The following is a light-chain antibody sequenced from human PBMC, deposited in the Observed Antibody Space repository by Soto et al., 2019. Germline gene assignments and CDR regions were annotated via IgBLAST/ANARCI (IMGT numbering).Light chain of an antibody. V-gene: IGLV1-40*01. CDR2: GNS. CDR1: SSKIGAGYD. Sequence: VLTQRPSVSGAPGQRVTISCTGSSSKIGAGYDVHWYQQLPGTAPKLLIYGNSNRPSGVPDRFSGSKSGTSASLAITRLQAEDEADYYCQSYASSLSGYVFGTGTKVTVL. J-gene: IGLJ1*01. CDR3: QSYASSLSGYV.